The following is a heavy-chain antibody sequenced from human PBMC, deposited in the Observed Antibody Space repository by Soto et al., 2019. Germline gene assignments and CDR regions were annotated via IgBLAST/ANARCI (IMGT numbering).Heavy chain of an antibody. Sequence: QVQLQQWGAGLLKPSETLSLTCAVYGGSFSGYYWSWIRQPPGKGLGWIGEINHSGSTNYNPSLKSRVTISVDTSKNQFSLKLSSVTAADTAVYYCARSLGPMVRGVIINWGQGTLVTVSS. CDR1: GGSFSGYY. CDR3: ARSLGPMVRGVIIN. D-gene: IGHD3-10*01. J-gene: IGHJ4*02. V-gene: IGHV4-34*01. CDR2: INHSGST.